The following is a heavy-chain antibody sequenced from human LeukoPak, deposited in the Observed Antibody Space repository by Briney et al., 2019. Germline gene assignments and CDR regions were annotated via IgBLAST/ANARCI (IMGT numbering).Heavy chain of an antibody. CDR3: ARVSGYCSSTSCWGGWFDP. CDR1: GFNFGDYW. D-gene: IGHD2-2*01. CDR2: IKQDGHER. V-gene: IGHV3-7*01. J-gene: IGHJ5*02. Sequence: PGGSLRLSCAASGFNFGDYWMHWVRQAPGKALEWVANIKQDGHERYYVDSVKGRFTISRDNAQNSLYLQMSSLRAEDTAVYYCARVSGYCSSTSCWGGWFDPWGQGTLVTVSS.